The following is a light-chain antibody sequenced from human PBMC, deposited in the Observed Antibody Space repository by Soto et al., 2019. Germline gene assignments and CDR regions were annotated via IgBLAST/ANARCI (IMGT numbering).Light chain of an antibody. V-gene: IGKV3-15*01. CDR1: QSVSSN. CDR2: GAS. CDR3: QQYSRSPLT. Sequence: EIVLTQSPATLSVSPGERATLSCRASQSVSSNLAWYQQKPGQAPSLLIYGASTRATGTPARFSGSGSGTEFTLTISSLQSEDFAVYYCQQYSRSPLTFGRGTKVDIK. J-gene: IGKJ4*01.